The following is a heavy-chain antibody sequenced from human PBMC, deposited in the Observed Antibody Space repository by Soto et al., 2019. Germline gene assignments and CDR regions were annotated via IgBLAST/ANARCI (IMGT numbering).Heavy chain of an antibody. CDR1: GFTVSSTY. Sequence: GGSLRLSCAASGFTVSSTYLTWVRQAPGKGLEWVAILYTGTDTVYADSVKGRFTISRDSSKNTLYLQMNSLRPEDTAVYYCAKGTGYTSGTNDAFDIWGQGTMVTVSS. J-gene: IGHJ3*02. CDR2: LYTGTDT. CDR3: AKGTGYTSGTNDAFDI. D-gene: IGHD5-18*01. V-gene: IGHV3-53*05.